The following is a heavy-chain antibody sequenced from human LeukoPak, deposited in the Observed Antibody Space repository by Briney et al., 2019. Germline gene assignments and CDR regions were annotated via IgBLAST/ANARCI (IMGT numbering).Heavy chain of an antibody. CDR2: ISAYNGNT. J-gene: IGHJ4*02. D-gene: IGHD3-9*01. V-gene: IGHV1-18*01. CDR3: AREGRYFDWLLVDY. Sequence: ASVKVSCKASGYTFTSYGISWVRQAPGQGLEWMGWISAYNGNTNYAQKLQGRVTMTTDTSTSTAYMELRSLRSEDRAVYYCAREGRYFDWLLVDYWGQGTLVTVSS. CDR1: GYTFTSYG.